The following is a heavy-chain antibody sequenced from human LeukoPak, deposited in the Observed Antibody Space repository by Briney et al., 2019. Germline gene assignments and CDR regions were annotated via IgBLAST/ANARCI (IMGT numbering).Heavy chain of an antibody. Sequence: PGGSLRLSCAASGFTFSNAWMNWVRQAPGKGLEWVSSISGRGGSPYYADSVKGRFTISRDNSKNTRYLQMNSLRAEDTAVYYCGKPYTHRWLAYFDYWGQGTLVTVSS. J-gene: IGHJ4*01. D-gene: IGHD2-2*02. CDR3: GKPYTHRWLAYFDY. CDR2: ISGRGGSP. V-gene: IGHV3-23*01. CDR1: GFTFSNAW.